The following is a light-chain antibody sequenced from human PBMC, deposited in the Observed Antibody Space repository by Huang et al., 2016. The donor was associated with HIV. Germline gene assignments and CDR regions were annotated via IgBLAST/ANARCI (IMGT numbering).Light chain of an antibody. CDR2: DAS. CDR3: QQYDSLPVT. Sequence: DIQMTQSPSSLSASIGDRVTITCRASQDISNYLNWYQQKPGKAPKLLMYDASKLETGVPSRFSGSVSGTDFTFTISSLQPEDIATYYCQQYDSLPVTFGGGTKVEIK. CDR1: QDISNY. V-gene: IGKV1-33*01. J-gene: IGKJ4*01.